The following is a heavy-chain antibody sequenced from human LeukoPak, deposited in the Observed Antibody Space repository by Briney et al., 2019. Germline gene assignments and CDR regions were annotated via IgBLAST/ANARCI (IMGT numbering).Heavy chain of an antibody. CDR3: ARVGGMTTINNAAFDI. J-gene: IGHJ3*02. CDR1: GGSINSYY. Sequence: SSETLSLTCTVSGGSINSYYWNWIRQPPGKGLEWIGYIYHSGSTNYNPSLKSRVTISLDTSKNQFSLQLTSVTAADTAIYYCARVGGMTTINNAAFDIWGQGTMVTVSS. D-gene: IGHD4-4*01. CDR2: IYHSGST. V-gene: IGHV4-59*01.